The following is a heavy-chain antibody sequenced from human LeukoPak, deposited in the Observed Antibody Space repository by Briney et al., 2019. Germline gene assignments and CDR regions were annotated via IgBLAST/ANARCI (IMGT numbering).Heavy chain of an antibody. CDR3: ARNGDYWGRVARWGY. J-gene: IGHJ4*02. D-gene: IGHD4-17*01. V-gene: IGHV4-34*01. Sequence: PSETLSLTCAVYGGSLSGYYWGWIRQPPGKGLEWIGEINHSGSTNYNPSLKSRVTISVDTSKNQFSLKLSSVTAADTAVYYCARNGDYWGRVARWGYWGQGTLVTVSS. CDR2: INHSGST. CDR1: GGSLSGYY.